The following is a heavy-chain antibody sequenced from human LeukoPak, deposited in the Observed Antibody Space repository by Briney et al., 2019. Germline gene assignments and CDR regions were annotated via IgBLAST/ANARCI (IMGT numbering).Heavy chain of an antibody. Sequence: GRSPTLSWAAAGPTFISSSMSWVRQPPGKGLEWVSSISSSSSYIYYAASVKGRFTISRDNAKNSLYLQMNSLRAEDTAVYYCARDGSGSLEYSFDYWGQGTLVTVSS. V-gene: IGHV3-21*01. CDR2: ISSSSSYI. CDR1: GPTFISSS. J-gene: IGHJ4*02. D-gene: IGHD3-10*01. CDR3: ARDGSGSLEYSFDY.